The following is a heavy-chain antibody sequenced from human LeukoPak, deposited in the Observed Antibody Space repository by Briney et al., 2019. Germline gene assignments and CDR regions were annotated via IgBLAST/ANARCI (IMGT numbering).Heavy chain of an antibody. CDR2: INHSGST. V-gene: IGHV4-34*01. Sequence: SETLSLTCAVYGGSFSGYYWSWIRQPPGKGLEWIGEINHSGSTNYNPSLKSRVTISVDTSKNQFSLKLSSVTAADTAVYYCARGHDGSQPWDYWGQGTLVTVSS. D-gene: IGHD1-1*01. J-gene: IGHJ4*02. CDR3: ARGHDGSQPWDY. CDR1: GGSFSGYY.